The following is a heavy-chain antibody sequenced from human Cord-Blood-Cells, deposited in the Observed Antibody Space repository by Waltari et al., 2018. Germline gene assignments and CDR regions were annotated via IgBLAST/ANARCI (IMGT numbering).Heavy chain of an antibody. J-gene: IGHJ2*01. Sequence: QVQLQESGPGLVKPSETLSLTCTVSGGSISSYYWSWIRQPAGKGLEWIGRIYTSGSTNYNPSLKSRVTMSVDTSKNQFSLKLSSVTAADTAVYYCARVSSRGSQAVLGWYFDLWGRGTLVTVSS. CDR1: GGSISSYY. V-gene: IGHV4-4*07. D-gene: IGHD3-10*01. CDR3: ARVSSRGSQAVLGWYFDL. CDR2: IYTSGST.